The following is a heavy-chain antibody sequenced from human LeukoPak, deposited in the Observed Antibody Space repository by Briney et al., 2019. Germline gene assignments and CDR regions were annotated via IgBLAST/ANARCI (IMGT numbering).Heavy chain of an antibody. CDR1: GYTFTSYD. CDR3: ARGRYCSGGSCYYNWFDP. Sequence: ASVKVSCKASGYTFTSYDINWVRQATGQGLEWMGWMNPNSGNTGYAQKFQGRVTMTRNTSIRTAYMELSSLRSEDTAVYYCARGRYCSGGSCYYNWFDPWGQGTLVTVSS. CDR2: MNPNSGNT. V-gene: IGHV1-8*01. D-gene: IGHD2-15*01. J-gene: IGHJ5*02.